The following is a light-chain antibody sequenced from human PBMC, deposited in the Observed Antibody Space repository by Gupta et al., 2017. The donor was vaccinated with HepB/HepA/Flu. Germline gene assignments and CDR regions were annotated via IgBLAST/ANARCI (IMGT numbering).Light chain of an antibody. CDR3: SSYTSSGYV. Sequence: QSALTQPASVSGSPGQSITISCTGTSSDVGGYNYVSWYQQHPGNAPKLMIYDVSNRHSGVSNRFSGSTSGNTASLTISGLQDEDDADYYCSSYTSSGYVFGTGTKVTVL. V-gene: IGLV2-14*03. CDR2: DVS. J-gene: IGLJ1*01. CDR1: SSDVGGYNY.